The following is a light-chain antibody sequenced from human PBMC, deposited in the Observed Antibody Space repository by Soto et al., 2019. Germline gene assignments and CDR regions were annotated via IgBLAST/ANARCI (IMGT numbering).Light chain of an antibody. V-gene: IGLV1-51*02. CDR1: SSNIGNNY. J-gene: IGLJ3*02. CDR2: ENN. Sequence: QSVLTQPPSVSAAPGQTVTISCSGSSSNIGNNYVSWYQQLPGTAPKLLIYENNKRPSGIPGRFSGSKSGTSATLGITGLEAGDEADYYCGTWDSSLGAWVFGGGTKLTVL. CDR3: GTWDSSLGAWV.